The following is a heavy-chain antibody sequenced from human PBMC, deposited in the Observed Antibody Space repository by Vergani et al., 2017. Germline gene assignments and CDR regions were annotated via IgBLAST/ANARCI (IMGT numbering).Heavy chain of an antibody. D-gene: IGHD2-15*01. Sequence: VELLESGGGLAQPGGSLKVPCSASGFRVTTFYMSWVRPAPGKGLEWVSVIKSDGRRSYAESVRGRFTITRDTSRNAVYLQMNILRVEDTGVYYCTRSECSGTTCYGHYFDLWGHGILVTVSS. CDR1: GFRVTTFY. CDR3: TRSECSGTTCYGHYFDL. V-gene: IGHV3-66*02. J-gene: IGHJ4*01. CDR2: IKSDGRR.